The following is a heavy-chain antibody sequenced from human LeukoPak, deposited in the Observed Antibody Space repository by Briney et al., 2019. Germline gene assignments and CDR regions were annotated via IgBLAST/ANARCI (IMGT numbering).Heavy chain of an antibody. V-gene: IGHV3-30*03. D-gene: IGHD3-3*01. CDR3: ARGTDTKPFWSGYWVDV. CDR1: GFTFSISA. Sequence: GGSLRLSCAASGFTFSISAMHWVRQAPGKGLEWVAVISYDESNKYYADSVKGRFTISRDNSKNTLYLQMNSLRAEDTAVYYCARGTDTKPFWSGYWVDVWGQGTTVTVSS. J-gene: IGHJ6*02. CDR2: ISYDESNK.